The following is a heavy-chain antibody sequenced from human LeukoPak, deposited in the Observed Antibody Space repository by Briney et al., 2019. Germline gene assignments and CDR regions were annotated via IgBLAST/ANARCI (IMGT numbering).Heavy chain of an antibody. CDR2: IDKKDKGYATAT. CDR1: GFTFSGSA. Sequence: GGSLKLSCAASGFTFSGSAIHWVRQSSGKGLEWVGQIDKKDKGYATATAYAASVKGRFTISRDDSINTAYLQMKSLKTEDTALYYCTRGSGTYNWFDPWGQGTLVTVSS. J-gene: IGHJ5*02. V-gene: IGHV3-73*01. CDR3: TRGSGTYNWFDP. D-gene: IGHD1-26*01.